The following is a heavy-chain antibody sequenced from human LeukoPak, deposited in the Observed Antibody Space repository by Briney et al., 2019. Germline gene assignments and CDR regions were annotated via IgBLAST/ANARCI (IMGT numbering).Heavy chain of an antibody. CDR1: GGSISSYY. D-gene: IGHD3-22*01. CDR2: IYYSGST. Sequence: PSETLSLTCTVSGGSISSYYWSWIRQPPGKGLEWIGYIYYSGSTNYNPSLKSRVTISVDTSKNQFSLKLSSVTAADTAVYYCARGTGGDSSGYYYPSWFDPGAREPWSPSPQ. CDR3: ARGTGGDSSGYYYPSWFDP. V-gene: IGHV4-59*01. J-gene: IGHJ5*02.